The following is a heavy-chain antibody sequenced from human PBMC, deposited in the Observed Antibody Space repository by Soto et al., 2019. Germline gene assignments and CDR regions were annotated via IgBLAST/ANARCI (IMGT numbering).Heavy chain of an antibody. CDR2: ISSNGGST. V-gene: IGHV3-64D*08. D-gene: IGHD3-10*01. J-gene: IGHJ4*02. CDR1: GFTFSSYA. Sequence: GGSLRLSCSASGFTFSSYAMHWVRQAPGKGLEYVSAISSNGGSTYYADSVKGRFTISRDNSKNTLYLQMSSLRAEDTAVYYCVKAWFGELLYPFDYWGQGTLVTVSS. CDR3: VKAWFGELLYPFDY.